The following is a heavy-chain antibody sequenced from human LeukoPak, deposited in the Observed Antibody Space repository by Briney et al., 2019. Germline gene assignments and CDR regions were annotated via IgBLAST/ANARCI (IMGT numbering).Heavy chain of an antibody. V-gene: IGHV3-30*18. Sequence: GGSLRLSCAASGFTFSSYGMHWVRQAPGKGLEWVAVISYDGSNKYYADSVKGRFTISRDNSKNTLYLQMNSLRAEDTAVYYCAKDLQVHGSGSYGMDVWGQGTTVTVSS. CDR2: ISYDGSNK. CDR1: GFTFSSYG. CDR3: AKDLQVHGSGSYGMDV. J-gene: IGHJ6*02. D-gene: IGHD3-10*01.